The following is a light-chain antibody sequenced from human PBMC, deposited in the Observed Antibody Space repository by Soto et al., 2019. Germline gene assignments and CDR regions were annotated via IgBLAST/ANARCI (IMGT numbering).Light chain of an antibody. CDR1: QGISSY. Sequence: DNQLAQAPCFLAASVGDRVTNTWRASQGISSYLAWYQQKPGKAPKLLIYAASSLQSGVPSRFSGSGSGTDFTLTISSLQPEDFATYYCQQSYSTRITFGQGTRLEIK. V-gene: IGKV1-39*01. CDR2: AAS. J-gene: IGKJ5*01. CDR3: QQSYSTRIT.